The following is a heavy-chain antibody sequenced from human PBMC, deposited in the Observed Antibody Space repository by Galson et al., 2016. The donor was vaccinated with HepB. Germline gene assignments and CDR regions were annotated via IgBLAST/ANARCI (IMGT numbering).Heavy chain of an antibody. CDR2: ISGSGGST. Sequence: SLRLSCAASGFTGFTFSSYDMNWVRQAPGEGLEWVSYISGSGGSTHYADSVKGRFTISRDNSKNTLFLQMNSLRAEDTAVFYCAKDLSYNEHAFDIWGQGIMVSVSS. V-gene: IGHV3-23*01. D-gene: IGHD5-24*01. J-gene: IGHJ3*02. CDR1: GFTGFTFSSYD. CDR3: AKDLSYNEHAFDI.